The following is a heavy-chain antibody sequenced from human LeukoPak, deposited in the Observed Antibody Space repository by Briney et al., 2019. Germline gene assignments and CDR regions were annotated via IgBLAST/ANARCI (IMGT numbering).Heavy chain of an antibody. CDR2: NNHSGST. J-gene: IGHJ4*02. CDR1: GGSFSGYY. D-gene: IGHD2-2*01. Sequence: SETLSLTCAVYGGSFSGYYWSWIRQPPGKGLEWIGENNHSGSTNYNPSLKSRVTISVDTSKNQFSLKLSSVTAADTAVYYCARLGVRVVPAAVFDYWGQGTLVTVSS. V-gene: IGHV4-34*01. CDR3: ARLGVRVVPAAVFDY.